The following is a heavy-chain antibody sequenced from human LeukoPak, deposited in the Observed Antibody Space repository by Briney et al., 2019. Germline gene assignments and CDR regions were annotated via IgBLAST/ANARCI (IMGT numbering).Heavy chain of an antibody. V-gene: IGHV4-34*01. D-gene: IGHD4-17*01. Sequence: SETLSLTCAVYGGSFSVYYWSWIRQPPGKGLEWIGEINHSGSTNYNPSLKSRVTISVDASKNQFSLKLSSVTAADTAVYYCARDPDYGDYYLDYWGQGTLVTVSS. CDR3: ARDPDYGDYYLDY. CDR1: GGSFSVYY. J-gene: IGHJ4*02. CDR2: INHSGST.